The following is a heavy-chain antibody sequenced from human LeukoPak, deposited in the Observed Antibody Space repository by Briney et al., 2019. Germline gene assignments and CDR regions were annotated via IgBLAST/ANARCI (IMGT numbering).Heavy chain of an antibody. J-gene: IGHJ6*02. D-gene: IGHD6-19*01. V-gene: IGHV3-30-3*01. CDR3: ARDVAVAGIYYYGMDV. CDR1: GFTFSSYA. Sequence: GRPLRLSYAASGFTFSSYAKHWVRQAPGKGLEWVAVISYDGSNKYYADSVKGRFTISRDNSKNTLYLQMNSLRAEDTAVYYCARDVAVAGIYYYGMDVWGQGTTVTVSS. CDR2: ISYDGSNK.